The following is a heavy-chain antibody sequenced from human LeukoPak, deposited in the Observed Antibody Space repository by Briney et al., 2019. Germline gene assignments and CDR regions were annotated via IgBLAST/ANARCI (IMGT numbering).Heavy chain of an antibody. CDR3: ARGEVVVAASFDY. CDR2: INHSGST. V-gene: IGHV4-34*01. D-gene: IGHD2-15*01. Sequence: SETLSLTCAVSGGSFSGYYWSWIRQPPGKGLEWIGEINHSGSTNYNPSLKSRVTISVDTSKNPFSLKLSSVTAADTAVYYCARGEVVVAASFDYWGQGTLVTVPS. CDR1: GGSFSGYY. J-gene: IGHJ4*02.